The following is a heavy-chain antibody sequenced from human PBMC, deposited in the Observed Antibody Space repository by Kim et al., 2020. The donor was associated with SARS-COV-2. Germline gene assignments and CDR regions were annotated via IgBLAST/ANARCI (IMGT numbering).Heavy chain of an antibody. V-gene: IGHV3-30*18. Sequence: GGSLRLSCAASGFTFSSYGMHWVRQAPGKGLEWVAVISYDGSNKYYADSVKGRFSITRDNSKNTLYLQMNSLRAEDTAVYYCAKLTFGVGSSLWGQGTLVTVSS. J-gene: IGHJ4*02. CDR3: AKLTFGVGSSL. CDR2: ISYDGSNK. CDR1: GFTFSSYG. D-gene: IGHD3-3*01.